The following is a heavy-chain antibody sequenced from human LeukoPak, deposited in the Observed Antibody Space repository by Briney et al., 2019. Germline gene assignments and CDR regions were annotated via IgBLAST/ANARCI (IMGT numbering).Heavy chain of an antibody. J-gene: IGHJ4*02. Sequence: SVKVSCKASGGTFSSYAISWVRQAPGQGLEWMGRIIPIFGTANYAQKFQGRVTITTDESTSTAYMELSSVTAADTAVYYCARRGRGVAARRNVGYFDYWGQGTLVTVSS. V-gene: IGHV1-69*05. CDR3: ARRGRGVAARRNVGYFDY. CDR2: IIPIFGTA. D-gene: IGHD6-6*01. CDR1: GGTFSSYA.